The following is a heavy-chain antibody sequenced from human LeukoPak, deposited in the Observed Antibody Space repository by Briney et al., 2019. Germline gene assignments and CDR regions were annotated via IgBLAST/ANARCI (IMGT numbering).Heavy chain of an antibody. D-gene: IGHD3-10*01. CDR2: ISSSSSYI. J-gene: IGHJ2*01. Sequence: GGSLRLSCAASGFTFSSYSMNWVRQAPGKGLEWVSSISSSSSYIYYADSVKGRFTISRDNAKNSLYLQMNSLRAEDTAVYYCARYYYGSGSYRYFDLWGRGTLVTVSS. CDR3: ARYYYGSGSYRYFDL. CDR1: GFTFSSYS. V-gene: IGHV3-21*01.